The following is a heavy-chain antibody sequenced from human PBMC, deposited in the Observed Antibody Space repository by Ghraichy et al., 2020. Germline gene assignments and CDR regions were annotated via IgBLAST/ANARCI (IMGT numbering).Heavy chain of an antibody. V-gene: IGHV3-23*01. Sequence: GGSLRLSCAASGFTFSKYAMRWVRQAPGKGLEWVSSITTSAGSTYYANSVKGRFTISRDNSKNTLYLQMNSLRAEDTAVYYCAKLLDCSSTRCSRHYGMDVWGQGTTVTVSS. CDR2: ITTSAGST. CDR1: GFTFSKYA. J-gene: IGHJ6*02. CDR3: AKLLDCSSTRCSRHYGMDV. D-gene: IGHD2-2*01.